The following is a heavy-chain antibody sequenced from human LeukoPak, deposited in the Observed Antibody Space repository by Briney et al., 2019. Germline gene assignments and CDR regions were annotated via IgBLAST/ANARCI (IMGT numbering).Heavy chain of an antibody. CDR3: AISHHYDSSGYYSFDY. D-gene: IGHD3-22*01. J-gene: IGHJ4*02. V-gene: IGHV3-23*01. CDR2: ISGSDGST. Sequence: GGSLRLSCTASGFPFSSYAMNWVRQAPGKGLEWVSAISGSDGSTYYADSVKGRFTISRDDSKNTLYLQMNSLRAEDTAVYYCAISHHYDSSGYYSFDYWGQGTLVTVSS. CDR1: GFPFSSYA.